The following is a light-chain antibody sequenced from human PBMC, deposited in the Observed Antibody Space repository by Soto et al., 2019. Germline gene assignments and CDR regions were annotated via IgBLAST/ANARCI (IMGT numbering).Light chain of an antibody. CDR3: QHYKTYSRT. J-gene: IGKJ1*01. CDR2: DGS. V-gene: IGKV1-5*01. CDR1: QSISSW. Sequence: DIQMTQSPSTLSASVGDRVTITCRASQSISSWLAWYQQKPGKAPKLLIYDGSSFESGVPSRFSGSGSGTDFTLTISSLQPDDSATYYCQHYKTYSRTFGQGTKVEIK.